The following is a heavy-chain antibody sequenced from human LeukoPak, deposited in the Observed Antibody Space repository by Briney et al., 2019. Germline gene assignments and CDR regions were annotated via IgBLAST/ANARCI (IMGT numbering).Heavy chain of an antibody. J-gene: IGHJ4*02. CDR3: AKSPYGMVTVFDY. D-gene: IGHD5-18*01. CDR2: ISSSGGST. CDR1: GFTFNNYY. Sequence: GSLRLSCAASGFTFNNYYMSWVRQAPGKGLEWVSSISSSGGSTYYADSVRGRFTISRDNSKNTLFLQMNSLRADDAAVYYCAKSPYGMVTVFDYWGQGTLVTVSS. V-gene: IGHV3-23*01.